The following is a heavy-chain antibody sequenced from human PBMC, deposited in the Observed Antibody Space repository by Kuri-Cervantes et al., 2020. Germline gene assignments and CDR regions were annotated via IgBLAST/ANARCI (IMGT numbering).Heavy chain of an antibody. CDR3: AKGTDNYYFAMDV. CDR1: GFTFSSYW. Sequence: GGSLRLSCAASGFTFSSYWMHWVRQAPGKGLEWVAVISYDGGNKYYADSLKGRFTISRDNSKNTLYLQMNSLRAEDTAMYYCAKGTDNYYFAMDVWGQGTTVTVSS. V-gene: IGHV3-30*18. CDR2: ISYDGGNK. D-gene: IGHD3-9*01. J-gene: IGHJ6*02.